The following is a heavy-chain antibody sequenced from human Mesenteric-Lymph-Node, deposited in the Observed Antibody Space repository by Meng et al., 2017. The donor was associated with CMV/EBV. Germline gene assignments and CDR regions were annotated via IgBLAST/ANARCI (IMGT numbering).Heavy chain of an antibody. D-gene: IGHD1-26*01. CDR2: ISSSSSYI. V-gene: IGHV3-21*01. CDR3: ARERTTEGATSYFDS. CDR1: GFTFSSYS. Sequence: GGSLRLSCAASGFTFSSYSMNWVRQAPGKGLEWVSSISSSSSYIYYADSVKGRFTISRDNAKNSLYLQMNSLRAEDTAVYYCARERTTEGATSYFDSWGQGTLVTVSS. J-gene: IGHJ4*02.